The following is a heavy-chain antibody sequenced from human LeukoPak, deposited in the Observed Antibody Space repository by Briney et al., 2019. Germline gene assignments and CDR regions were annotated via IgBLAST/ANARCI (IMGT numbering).Heavy chain of an antibody. CDR2: ISGSGGST. D-gene: IGHD3-22*01. CDR3: AKDGHDCIEY. CDR1: GFTFSSYG. V-gene: IGHV3-23*01. J-gene: IGHJ4*02. Sequence: GGSLRLSCAASGFTFSSYGMSWVRQAPGKGLEWVSGISGSGGSTYYADSVKGRFTISRDNSKNTLYLRMSSLRAEDTAVYYCAKDGHDCIEYWGQGTLVTVPS.